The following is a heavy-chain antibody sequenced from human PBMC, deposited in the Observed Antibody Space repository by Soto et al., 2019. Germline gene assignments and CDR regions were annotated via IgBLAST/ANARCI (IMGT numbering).Heavy chain of an antibody. CDR3: ALDILSASYWSDRPAPTFDR. CDR2: VSYSGST. V-gene: IGHV4-39*01. J-gene: IGHJ4*02. D-gene: IGHD3-9*01. CDR1: GGSISSSTYY. Sequence: QLQLQESGPRLVKPSETLSLTCTVSGGSISSSTYYWGWVRQSPGEGLEWIGSVSYSGSTHNNPPLNCRVTISVETSKDQFTLKLNSVSAADSAAYYCALDILSASYWSDRPAPTFDRWGQGTLVTVSS.